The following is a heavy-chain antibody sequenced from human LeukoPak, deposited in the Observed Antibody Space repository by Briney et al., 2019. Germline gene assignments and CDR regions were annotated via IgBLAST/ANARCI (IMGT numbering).Heavy chain of an antibody. J-gene: IGHJ4*02. CDR3: ARIGGGGFDY. Sequence: SETLSLTCAVYGESFSGYYWSWIRQPPGKGLEWIGEINHSGSTNYNPSLKSRVTISVDTSKNQFSLKLGSVTAADTAVYYCARIGGGGFDYWGQGTLVTVSS. V-gene: IGHV4-34*01. CDR2: INHSGST. D-gene: IGHD3-16*01. CDR1: GESFSGYY.